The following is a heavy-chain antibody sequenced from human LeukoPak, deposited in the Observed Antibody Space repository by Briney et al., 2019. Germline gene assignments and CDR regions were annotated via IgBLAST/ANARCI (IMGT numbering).Heavy chain of an antibody. J-gene: IGHJ4*02. D-gene: IGHD5-18*01. CDR1: GFTFSSYW. Sequence: ETGGSLRLSCAASGFTFSSYWMHWVRQAPGKGLVWVSRFNSDGSSTTYADSVKGRFTISRDNAKNTLYLQMNSLRAEDTAVYYCARGYSYGYDYWGQGTLVIVSS. V-gene: IGHV3-74*01. CDR2: FNSDGSST. CDR3: ARGYSYGYDY.